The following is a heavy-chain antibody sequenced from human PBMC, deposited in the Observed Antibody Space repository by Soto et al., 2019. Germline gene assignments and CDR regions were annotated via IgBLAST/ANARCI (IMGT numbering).Heavy chain of an antibody. J-gene: IGHJ5*02. Sequence: KTSETLSLTCTVSGDSISNYYWSWIRQPPGRGLEWIGYISYTGDTSYNPSLKGRVTISVDTSKTQVSLKLSSVTAADTAVFYCAGLHTSMVAGIWFDPWGQGTLVTVSS. CDR3: AGLHTSMVAGIWFDP. V-gene: IGHV4-59*01. CDR1: GDSISNYY. D-gene: IGHD5-18*01. CDR2: ISYTGDT.